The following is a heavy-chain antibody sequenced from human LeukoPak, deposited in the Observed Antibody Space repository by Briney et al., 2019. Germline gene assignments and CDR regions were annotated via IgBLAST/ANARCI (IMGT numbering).Heavy chain of an antibody. V-gene: IGHV4-59*01. Sequence: PSETLSLTCTVSGGSISSYYWSWIRQPRGKGLEWIGYIYYSGSTNYNPSLKSRVTISVDTSKNQFSLKLSSVTAADTAVYYCARARGILDWFDPWGQGTLVTVSS. J-gene: IGHJ5*02. CDR1: GGSISSYY. CDR3: ARARGILDWFDP. CDR2: IYYSGST. D-gene: IGHD1-26*01.